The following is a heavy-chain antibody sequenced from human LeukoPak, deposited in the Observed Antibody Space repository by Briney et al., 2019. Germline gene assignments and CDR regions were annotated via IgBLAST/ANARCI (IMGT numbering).Heavy chain of an antibody. CDR1: GGSISSGGHY. CDR2: IYHTGTP. CDR3: ARSPDDVFDI. V-gene: IGHV4-31*03. Sequence: PPETLSLTCTVSGGSISSGGHYRTWIRQHPGKGLEWIAYIYHTGTPYYNPSLKSRVNISVDTSKIQFSLKLSSVTAADTAVYYCARSPDDVFDIWGQGTMVTVSS. J-gene: IGHJ3*02.